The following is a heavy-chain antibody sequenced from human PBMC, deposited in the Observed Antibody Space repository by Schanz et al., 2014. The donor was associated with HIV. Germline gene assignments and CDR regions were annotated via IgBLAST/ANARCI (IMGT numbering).Heavy chain of an antibody. CDR2: ISWNSGSI. V-gene: IGHV3-9*01. J-gene: IGHJ3*02. CDR3: AKDLSGVGATRGGAFDI. D-gene: IGHD1-26*01. Sequence: EVQLVESGGGLVQPGRSLRLSCAASGFTFDDYAMHWVRQAPGKGLEWVSGISWNSGSIGYADSVKGRFTISRDNAKNSLYLQMNSLRAEDTALYYCAKDLSGVGATRGGAFDIWGQGTMVTVS. CDR1: GFTFDDYA.